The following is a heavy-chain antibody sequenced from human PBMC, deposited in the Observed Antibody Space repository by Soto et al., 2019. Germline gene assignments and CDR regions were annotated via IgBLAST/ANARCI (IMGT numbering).Heavy chain of an antibody. CDR2: IYYSGSI. J-gene: IGHJ4*02. V-gene: IGHV4-30-2*01. Sequence: QLKLQESGSGLVKPSQTLSLTCAVSGGSISSGGYSWSWIRQPPGKGLEWIGYIYYSGSIYYNPSLKSRVTISVDRSKNQFSLKLSSVTAADTAIYYCARGPPHHYWGQGTLVTVSS. CDR3: ARGPPHHY. CDR1: GGSISSGGYS.